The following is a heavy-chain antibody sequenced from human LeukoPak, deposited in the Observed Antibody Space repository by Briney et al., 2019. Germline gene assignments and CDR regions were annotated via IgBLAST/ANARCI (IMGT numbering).Heavy chain of an antibody. CDR2: IRRTGGST. CDR1: GFTFSSYA. V-gene: IGHV3-23*01. CDR3: AKDRRTDYRGAWY. Sequence: PGGSLRLSCAASGFTFSSYAMSWVRQAPGKGLEWVSAIRRTGGSTYYADSVKGRFTISRDNSKNTLYLQMNSLRAEDTAVYYCAKDRRTDYRGAWYWGQGTLVSVSS. J-gene: IGHJ4*02. D-gene: IGHD6-19*01.